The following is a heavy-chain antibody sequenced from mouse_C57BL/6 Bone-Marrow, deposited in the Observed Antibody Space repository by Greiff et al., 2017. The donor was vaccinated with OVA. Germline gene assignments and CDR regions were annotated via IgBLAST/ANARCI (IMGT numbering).Heavy chain of an antibody. J-gene: IGHJ3*01. Sequence: QVHVKQSGPELVKPGASVKISCKASGYTFTDYYINWVKQRPGQGLEWIGWIFPGSGSTYYNEKFKGKATLTVDKSSSTAYMLLSSLTSEDSAVYFCARDTTVPAWFAYWGQGTLVTVSA. D-gene: IGHD1-1*01. CDR2: IFPGSGST. CDR3: ARDTTVPAWFAY. V-gene: IGHV1-75*01. CDR1: GYTFTDYY.